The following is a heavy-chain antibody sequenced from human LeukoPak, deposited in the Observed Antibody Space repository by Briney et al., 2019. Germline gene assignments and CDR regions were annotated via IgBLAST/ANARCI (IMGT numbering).Heavy chain of an antibody. J-gene: IGHJ4*02. CDR2: IYTSGST. V-gene: IGHV4-4*07. D-gene: IGHD6-19*01. Sequence: SETLSLTCTVSGGSISSYYWSWIRQPAGKGLEWIGRIYTSGSTNYNPSLKSRVTISVDTSKNQFSLKLSSVTAADTAVYYCARGSRIAVAGTRGPKRGGSAFDYWGQGTLVTVSS. CDR3: ARGSRIAVAGTRGPKRGGSAFDY. CDR1: GGSISSYY.